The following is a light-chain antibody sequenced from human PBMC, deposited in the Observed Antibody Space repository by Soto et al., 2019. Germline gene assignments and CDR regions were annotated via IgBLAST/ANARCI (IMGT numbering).Light chain of an antibody. Sequence: DIQMTQSPSSLSASVGDRVTITCQASQDISNYLNWYQQKPGKAPKLLIYDASNLETGVPSRFSGSGSGTDFTFTISSLQPEDIATYYCQHYDNRPFSFGPGTKVDIK. J-gene: IGKJ3*01. CDR2: DAS. CDR3: QHYDNRPFS. V-gene: IGKV1-33*01. CDR1: QDISNY.